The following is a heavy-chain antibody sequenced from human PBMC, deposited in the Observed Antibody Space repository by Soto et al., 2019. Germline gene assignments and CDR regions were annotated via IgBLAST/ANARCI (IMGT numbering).Heavy chain of an antibody. CDR2: IWYDGSNK. D-gene: IGHD2-15*01. V-gene: IGHV3-33*01. Sequence: GGSLRLSCAASGFTFSSYGMHWVRQAPGKGLEWVAVIWYDGSNKYYADSVKGRFTISRDNSKNTLYLQMNSLRAEDTAVYYCARDALVVVAATFVDIWGQGTMVTVSS. CDR3: ARDALVVVAATFVDI. J-gene: IGHJ3*02. CDR1: GFTFSSYG.